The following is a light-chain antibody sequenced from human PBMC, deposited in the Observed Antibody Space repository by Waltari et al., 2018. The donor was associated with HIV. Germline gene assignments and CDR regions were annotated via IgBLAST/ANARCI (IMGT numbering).Light chain of an antibody. J-gene: IGLJ3*02. V-gene: IGLV3-19*01. CDR2: NNN. CDR1: SLRSYY. CDR3: NSRDSSGKHHWV. Sequence: SSELTQDPAVSVALGQTVRITCQGDSLRSYYASWYQQKPGQAPVLVIYNNNNRPSGIPDRFSGSSSGHTASLTITGAQAEDEADYYCNSRDSSGKHHWVFGGGTKLTVL.